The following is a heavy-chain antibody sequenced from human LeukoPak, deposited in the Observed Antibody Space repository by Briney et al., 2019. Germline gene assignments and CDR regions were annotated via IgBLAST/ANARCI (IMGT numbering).Heavy chain of an antibody. Sequence: SETLSLTCTVSGGSISSSSYYWGWIRQPPGKGLEWIGSIYYSGSTYYNPSLKSRVTISVDTSKNQFSLKLSSVTAADTAVYYCARHSTGRVATIKRFFDYWGQGTLVTVSS. CDR2: IYYSGST. CDR1: GGSISSSSYY. J-gene: IGHJ4*02. D-gene: IGHD5-12*01. CDR3: ARHSTGRVATIKRFFDY. V-gene: IGHV4-39*01.